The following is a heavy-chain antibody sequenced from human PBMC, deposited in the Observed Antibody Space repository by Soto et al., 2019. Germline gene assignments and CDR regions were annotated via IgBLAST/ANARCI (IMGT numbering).Heavy chain of an antibody. D-gene: IGHD4-17*01. CDR3: ARRDFYGGNFDL. CDR1: GGSISSSNHY. CDR2: IYYSGTT. Sequence: QLQLQESGPGLVKPSETLSLTCTVSGGSISSSNHYWGWIRQPPGKGLEWIGSIYYSGTTYYKPSLKSRLTISVDTSTNQFSLRLSSVIAADTAVYYCARRDFYGGNFDLWGRGTLVTVSS. J-gene: IGHJ2*01. V-gene: IGHV4-39*01.